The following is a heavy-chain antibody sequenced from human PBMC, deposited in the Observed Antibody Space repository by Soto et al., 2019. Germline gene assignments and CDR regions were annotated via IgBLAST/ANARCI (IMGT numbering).Heavy chain of an antibody. CDR1: GGSFSGYY. D-gene: IGHD3-10*01. Sequence: SETLSLTCAVYGGSFSGYYWSWIRQPPGKGLEWIGEINHSGSTNYNPSLKSRVTISVDTSKNQFSLKLSSVTAADTAVYYCARSRGYGMDVWGQGTTVTAP. CDR2: INHSGST. J-gene: IGHJ6*02. CDR3: ARSRGYGMDV. V-gene: IGHV4-34*01.